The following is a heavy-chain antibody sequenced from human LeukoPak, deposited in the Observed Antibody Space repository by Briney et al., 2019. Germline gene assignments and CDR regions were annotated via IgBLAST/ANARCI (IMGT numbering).Heavy chain of an antibody. J-gene: IGHJ4*02. D-gene: IGHD6-13*01. Sequence: SETLSLTCTVSGYSISSGYYWGWIRQPPGKGLEWIGSIYHSGSIYYNPSLKRRVTISVDTSRNQFSLKLSSVTAADTAVYYCARDGIAAAQFDYWGQGTLVTVSS. CDR3: ARDGIAAAQFDY. V-gene: IGHV4-38-2*02. CDR1: GYSISSGYY. CDR2: IYHSGSI.